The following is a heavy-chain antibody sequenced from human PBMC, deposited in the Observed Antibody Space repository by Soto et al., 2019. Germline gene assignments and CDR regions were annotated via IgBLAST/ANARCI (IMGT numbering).Heavy chain of an antibody. V-gene: IGHV3-33*01. J-gene: IGHJ6*03. D-gene: IGHD6-19*01. CDR2: IWYDGSNK. Sequence: PGGSLRLSCAASGFTFSSYGMHWVRQAPGKGLEWVAVIWYDGSNKYYADSVKGRFTISRDNSKNTLYLQMNSLRAEDTAVYYCARESKEWLVIWGYYYYYMDVWGKGTTVTVSS. CDR1: GFTFSSYG. CDR3: ARESKEWLVIWGYYYYYMDV.